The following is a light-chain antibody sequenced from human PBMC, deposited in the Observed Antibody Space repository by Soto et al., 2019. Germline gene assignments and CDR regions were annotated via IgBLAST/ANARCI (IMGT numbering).Light chain of an antibody. CDR3: QQRSNWPIT. CDR2: DAS. V-gene: IGKV3D-20*02. J-gene: IGKJ5*01. CDR1: QSVSSSY. Sequence: EILLTQSPGTLSLSPGERATLSCRASQSVSSSYLAWYQQKPGQAPRILIYDASNRDTGIPARFSGSGSGTDFTLPLSSLEPEDFSVYYCQQRSNWPITFGQGTRLEIK.